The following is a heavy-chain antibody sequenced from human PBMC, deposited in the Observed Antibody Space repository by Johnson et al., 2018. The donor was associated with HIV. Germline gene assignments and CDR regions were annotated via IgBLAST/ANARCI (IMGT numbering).Heavy chain of an antibody. CDR1: GFTVSSNY. CDR2: ISSDGSST. Sequence: VQLVESGGGLVQPGGSLRLSCAASGFTVSSNYMSWVRQAPGKGLEWVSRISSDGSSTYYADSVKGRFTISRDNSKNTLYLQMKSLRTEDTAVYYCARDGDSDAFDIWGQGTVVTVSS. V-gene: IGHV3-66*02. J-gene: IGHJ3*02. D-gene: IGHD4-17*01. CDR3: ARDGDSDAFDI.